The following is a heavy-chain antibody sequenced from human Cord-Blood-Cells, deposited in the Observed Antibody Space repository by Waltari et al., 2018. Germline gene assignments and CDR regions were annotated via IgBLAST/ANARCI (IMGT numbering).Heavy chain of an antibody. V-gene: IGHV4-59*08. Sequence: QVQLQESGPGLVKPSETLSLTCTVSGGSISSYYWRWIRKPPGKGLEWIGYIYYSGSPNYNPSLKSRVTISVDTSKNQFSLKLSSVTAADTAVYYCARRSIAAAGTNYYYYYMDVWGKGTTVTVSS. CDR1: GGSISSYY. CDR3: ARRSIAAAGTNYYYYYMDV. J-gene: IGHJ6*03. D-gene: IGHD6-13*01. CDR2: IYYSGSP.